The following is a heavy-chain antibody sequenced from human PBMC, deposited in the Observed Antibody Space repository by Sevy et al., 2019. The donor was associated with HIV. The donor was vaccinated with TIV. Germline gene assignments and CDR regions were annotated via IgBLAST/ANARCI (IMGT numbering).Heavy chain of an antibody. J-gene: IGHJ4*02. D-gene: IGHD1-26*01. Sequence: GGSLRLSCAASGFTFSSYSMNWVRQAPGKGLEWVSSITSSSNYIYYADSVKGRFTISRDNAKNSLYLRMNSLKTEDTAVYYCAKWDADRRWYFDYWGQGILVTVSS. V-gene: IGHV3-21*06. CDR1: GFTFSSYS. CDR3: AKWDADRRWYFDY. CDR2: ITSSSNYI.